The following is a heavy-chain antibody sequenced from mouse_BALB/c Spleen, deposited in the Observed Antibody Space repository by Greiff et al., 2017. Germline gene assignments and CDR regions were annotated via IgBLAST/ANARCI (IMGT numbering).Heavy chain of an antibody. CDR3: ARGRYDVDWYFDV. V-gene: IGHV1-14*01. CDR2: INPYNDGT. CDR1: GYTFTSYV. J-gene: IGHJ1*01. D-gene: IGHD2-14*01. Sequence: VQLQQSGPELVKPGASVKMSCKASGYTFTSYVMHWVKQKPGQGLEWIGYINPYNDGTKYNEKFKGKATLTSDKSSSTAYMELSSLTSEDSAVYYCARGRYDVDWYFDVWGAGTTVTVSS.